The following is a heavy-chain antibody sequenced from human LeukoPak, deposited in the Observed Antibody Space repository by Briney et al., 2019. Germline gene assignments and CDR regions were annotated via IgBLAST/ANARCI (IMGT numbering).Heavy chain of an antibody. CDR2: ISWNSGSI. J-gene: IGHJ4*02. Sequence: PGRSLRLSCAASGFTFDDYAMHWVRQAPGKGLEWVSGISWNSGSIGYADSVKGRFTISRDNAKNTLYLQMNSLRVEDTAVYYCARGGFYGSGSYFGFDYWGQGTLVTVSS. CDR1: GFTFDDYA. CDR3: ARGGFYGSGSYFGFDY. D-gene: IGHD3-10*01. V-gene: IGHV3-9*01.